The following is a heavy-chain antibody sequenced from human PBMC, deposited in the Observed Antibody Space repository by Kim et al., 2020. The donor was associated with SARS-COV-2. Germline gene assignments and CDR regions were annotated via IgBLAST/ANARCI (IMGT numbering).Heavy chain of an antibody. CDR1: GGTFSSYA. J-gene: IGHJ4*02. CDR3: ASSWFGEYLPIDY. D-gene: IGHD3-10*01. Sequence: SVKVSFKASGGTFSSYAISWVRQAPGQGLEWMGGIIPIFGTANYAQKFQGRVTITADESTSTAYMELSSLRSEDTAVYYCASSWFGEYLPIDYWGQGTLVTVSS. V-gene: IGHV1-69*13. CDR2: IIPIFGTA.